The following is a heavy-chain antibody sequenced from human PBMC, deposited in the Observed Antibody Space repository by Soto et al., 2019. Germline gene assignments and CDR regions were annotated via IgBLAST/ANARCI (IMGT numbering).Heavy chain of an antibody. CDR3: ARGQRAARPGNWFAP. CDR2: IIPILGIA. D-gene: IGHD6-6*01. Sequence: GASVKVSCKASGGTFSSYTISWVRQAPGQGLEWMGRIIPILGIANYAQKFQGRVTITADKSTSTAYMELSSLRSEDTAVYYCARGQRAARPGNWFAPWGQGTLVTVS. J-gene: IGHJ5*02. CDR1: GGTFSSYT. V-gene: IGHV1-69*02.